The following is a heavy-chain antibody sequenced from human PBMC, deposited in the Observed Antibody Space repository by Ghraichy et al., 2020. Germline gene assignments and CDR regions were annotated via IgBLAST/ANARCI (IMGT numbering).Heavy chain of an antibody. Sequence: SVKVSCKASGGTFSSYAISWVRQAPGQGLEWMGGIIPIFGTANYAQKFQGRVTITADESTSTAYMELSSLRSEDTAVYYCARGAEYSSSQFYYYYGMDVWGQGTTVTVSS. J-gene: IGHJ6*02. CDR1: GGTFSSYA. CDR3: ARGAEYSSSQFYYYYGMDV. V-gene: IGHV1-69*13. CDR2: IIPIFGTA. D-gene: IGHD6-6*01.